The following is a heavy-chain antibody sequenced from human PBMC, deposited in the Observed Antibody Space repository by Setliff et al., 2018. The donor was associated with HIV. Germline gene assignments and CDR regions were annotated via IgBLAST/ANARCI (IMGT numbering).Heavy chain of an antibody. V-gene: IGHV1-69*13. J-gene: IGHJ6*03. CDR1: GGTFSSYA. Sequence: SVKVSCKASGGTFSSYAISWVRQAPGQGLEWMGGIIPIFGTANYAQKFQGRVTITADESTSTAYMELSSLRSEDTAVYYCARDPRIAVARDYYYYMGVWGKGTTVTAP. D-gene: IGHD6-19*01. CDR3: ARDPRIAVARDYYYYMGV. CDR2: IIPIFGTA.